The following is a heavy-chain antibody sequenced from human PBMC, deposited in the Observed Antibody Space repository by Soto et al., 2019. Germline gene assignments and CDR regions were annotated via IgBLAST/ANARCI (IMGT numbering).Heavy chain of an antibody. D-gene: IGHD4-4*01. Sequence: SERLSLTRTVSWGSSVELSHYWARIRQPSGRGLEWIAAIFFGEITYYRPSLKTRATISVDTSNKQVFLKLTSVTAADTFFHSCAGEVTLPPDLDIWGQGPSVPGSP. CDR1: WGSSVELSHY. CDR2: IFFGEIT. J-gene: IGHJ6*01. V-gene: IGHV4-39*02. CDR3: AGEVTLPPDLDI.